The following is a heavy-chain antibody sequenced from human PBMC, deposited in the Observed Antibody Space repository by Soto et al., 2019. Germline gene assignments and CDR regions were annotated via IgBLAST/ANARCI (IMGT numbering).Heavy chain of an antibody. CDR2: IWYDGSNK. D-gene: IGHD6-19*01. Sequence: GGSLRLSCAASGFTFSSYGMHWVRQAPGKGLEWVAVIWYDGSNKYYADSVKGRFTISTDNSKNTLYLQMNSLRAEDTAVYYCAREFADSSGWYPEAFDIWGQGTMVTVSS. J-gene: IGHJ3*02. CDR3: AREFADSSGWYPEAFDI. CDR1: GFTFSSYG. V-gene: IGHV3-33*01.